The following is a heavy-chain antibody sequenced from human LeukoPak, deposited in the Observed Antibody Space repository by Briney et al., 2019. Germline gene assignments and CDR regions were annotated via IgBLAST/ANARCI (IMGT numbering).Heavy chain of an antibody. V-gene: IGHV4-34*01. D-gene: IGHD6-19*01. Sequence: SETLSLTCAVYGGSFSGYYWSWIRQPPGKGLEWIGEINHSGSTNYNPSLKSRVTISADTSKNQFSLKLSSVTAADTAVYYCARDRSSGWFHPWGQGTLVTVSS. CDR1: GGSFSGYY. J-gene: IGHJ5*02. CDR3: ARDRSSGWFHP. CDR2: INHSGST.